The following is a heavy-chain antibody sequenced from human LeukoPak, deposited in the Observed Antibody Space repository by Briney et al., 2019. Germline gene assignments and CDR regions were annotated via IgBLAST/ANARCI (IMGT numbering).Heavy chain of an antibody. J-gene: IGHJ3*01. Sequence: GGSLRLSCAASGFPFSIYSMNWVRQAPGKGLEWVSSISSSSKYIYHADSLKGRFTISRDNAKNSLYMQMNSLRAEDTAVYYCARVKEASSFDVWGQGTMVTVSS. V-gene: IGHV3-21*01. CDR3: ARVKEASSFDV. CDR1: GFPFSIYS. D-gene: IGHD5-12*01. CDR2: ISSSSKYI.